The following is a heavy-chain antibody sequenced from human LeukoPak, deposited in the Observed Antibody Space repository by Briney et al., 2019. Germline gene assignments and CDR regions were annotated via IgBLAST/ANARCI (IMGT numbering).Heavy chain of an antibody. D-gene: IGHD3-3*01. Sequence: GRSLRLSCAASGFTFSSYAMHWVRQAPGKGLEWVAVISYDGSNKYYADSVKGRFTISRDNSKNTLYLQMNSLRAEDTAVYYCARVQGKDYDFWSGYSDHIEYWGQGTLVTVSS. CDR1: GFTFSSYA. J-gene: IGHJ4*02. CDR3: ARVQGKDYDFWSGYSDHIEY. CDR2: ISYDGSNK. V-gene: IGHV3-30-3*01.